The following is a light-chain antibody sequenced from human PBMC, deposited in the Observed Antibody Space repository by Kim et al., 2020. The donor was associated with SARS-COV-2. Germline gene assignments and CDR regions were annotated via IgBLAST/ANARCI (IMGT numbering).Light chain of an antibody. V-gene: IGLV3-21*04. CDR2: HDS. CDR1: NIGSDT. Sequence: PGKRARITWGGKNIGSDTVHWYQQRPGQAPVLVIYHDSDRPSGIPQRFSGSNSGDTATLTISRVEAGDEADYYCQVWDATGDHHWVFSGGTKLTVL. CDR3: QVWDATGDHHWV. J-gene: IGLJ3*02.